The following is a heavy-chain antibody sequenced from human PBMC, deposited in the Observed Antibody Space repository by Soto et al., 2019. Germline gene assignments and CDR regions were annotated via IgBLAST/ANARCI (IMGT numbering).Heavy chain of an antibody. V-gene: IGHV4-30-2*01. CDR3: ARERYYYGSGSPHNWFDP. Sequence: PSETLSLTCAVSGGSISSGGYSWSWIRQPPGKGLEWIGYIYHSGSTYYNPSLKSRVTISVDRSKNQFSLKLSSVTAADTAVYYCARERYYYGSGSPHNWFDPWGQGTLVTVYS. CDR1: GGSISSGGYS. D-gene: IGHD3-10*01. J-gene: IGHJ5*02. CDR2: IYHSGST.